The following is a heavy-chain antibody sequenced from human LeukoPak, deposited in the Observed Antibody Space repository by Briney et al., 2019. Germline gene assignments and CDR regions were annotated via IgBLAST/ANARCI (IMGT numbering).Heavy chain of an antibody. CDR1: GFTFSSYE. J-gene: IGHJ3*02. CDR3: ARGSAYCSSTSCPDAFDI. CDR2: ISSSGSTI. D-gene: IGHD2-2*01. V-gene: IGHV3-48*03. Sequence: GGSLRLSCAASGFTFSSYEMNWVRQAPGKGLEWVSYISSSGSTIYYADSVKGRFTISRDNAKNSLYLQMNSLRAEDTAVYYCARGSAYCSSTSCPDAFDIWGQGTMVTVSS.